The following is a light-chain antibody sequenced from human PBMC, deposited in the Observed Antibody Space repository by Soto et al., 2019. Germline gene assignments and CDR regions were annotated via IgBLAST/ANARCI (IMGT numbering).Light chain of an antibody. Sequence: EIQMAQSPSTLSASVGDRVTITCRASHIISSWLAWYQQKSGKAPKLLIYKASSLESGVPSRFSGSGSGTEFNLTIRSLQPADFASYYCQQYNSFTFGGGTKVEIK. J-gene: IGKJ4*01. CDR3: QQYNSFT. CDR1: HIISSW. V-gene: IGKV1-5*03. CDR2: KAS.